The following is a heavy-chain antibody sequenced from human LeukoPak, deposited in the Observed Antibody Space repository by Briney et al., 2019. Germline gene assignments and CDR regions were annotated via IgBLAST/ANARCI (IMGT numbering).Heavy chain of an antibody. J-gene: IGHJ5*02. CDR2: IDWDDDK. V-gene: IGHV2-70*11. CDR1: GFSLSTSEIC. D-gene: IGHD2-2*01. CDR3: ARILCTSSRNRFDP. Sequence: SGPALVKPTQTLTLTCTFSGFSLSTSEICVSWIRQPPGKVLEWLARIDWDDDKYYSTSLKTRLTISKDTSKNQVVLTMTNMDPVDTATYFCARILCTSSRNRFDPWGQGTLVTVSS.